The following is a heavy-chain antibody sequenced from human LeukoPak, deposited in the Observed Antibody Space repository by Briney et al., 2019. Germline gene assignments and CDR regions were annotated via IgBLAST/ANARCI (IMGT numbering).Heavy chain of an antibody. V-gene: IGHV1-18*01. D-gene: IGHD6-13*01. Sequence: ASVKVSCKASGYTFTSYGISWVRQAPGQGLEWMGWISAYNGNTNYAQKLQGRVTMTTDTSTSTAYMELRSLRSDDTAVYYCARAIYGVAAYSGGLNWFDPWGQGTPVTVSS. CDR3: ARAIYGVAAYSGGLNWFDP. CDR2: ISAYNGNT. J-gene: IGHJ5*02. CDR1: GYTFTSYG.